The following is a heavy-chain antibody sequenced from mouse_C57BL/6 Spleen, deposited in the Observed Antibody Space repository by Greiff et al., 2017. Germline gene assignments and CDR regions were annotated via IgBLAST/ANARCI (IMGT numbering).Heavy chain of an antibody. CDR1: GFTFSSYA. CDR2: ISDGGSYT. Sequence: EVKLVESGGGLVKPGGSLKLSCAASGFTFSSYAMSWVRQTPEKRLEWVATISDGGSYTYSPDNVKGRFTISRDNAKNSLYLQMSQLKSEDTAMYYCARDDGSYYAMDYWGQGTSVTVSS. D-gene: IGHD1-1*02. CDR3: ARDDGSYYAMDY. J-gene: IGHJ4*01. V-gene: IGHV5-4*01.